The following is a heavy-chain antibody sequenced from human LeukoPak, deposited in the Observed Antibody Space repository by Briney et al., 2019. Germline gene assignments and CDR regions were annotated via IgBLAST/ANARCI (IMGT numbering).Heavy chain of an antibody. CDR1: GFTFSSYA. Sequence: GGSLRLSCAASGFTFSSYAMSWVRQAPGKGLEWLSVISDSGTNTYYADSVKGRVTISRDNSKNTLYLQMNGLRAEDTAVYYCAKDRVGATAMGALHYWGQGTLVTVSS. CDR3: AKDRVGATAMGALHY. V-gene: IGHV3-23*01. D-gene: IGHD1-26*01. J-gene: IGHJ4*02. CDR2: ISDSGTNT.